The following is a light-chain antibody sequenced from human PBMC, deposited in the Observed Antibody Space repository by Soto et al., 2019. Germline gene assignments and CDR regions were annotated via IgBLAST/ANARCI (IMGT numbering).Light chain of an antibody. V-gene: IGKV1-5*03. J-gene: IGKJ1*01. CDR2: KAS. Sequence: DIQMTQSPSTLSASVGDRVTITCRASQSISSWLAWYQQKPGKASKLLIYKASSLESGVPSRFSGSGSGTEFTLTISSLQPDDFATYYCQQYNSYSWTFGQGTKV. CDR1: QSISSW. CDR3: QQYNSYSWT.